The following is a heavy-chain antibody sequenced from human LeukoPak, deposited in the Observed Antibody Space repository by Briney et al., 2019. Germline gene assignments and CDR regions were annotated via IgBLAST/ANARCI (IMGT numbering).Heavy chain of an antibody. CDR1: GGSNSSYY. V-gene: IGHV4-59*12. D-gene: IGHD3-22*01. J-gene: IGHJ3*02. CDR2: IYHSGST. Sequence: PSETLSLTCTVSGGSNSSYYWSWIRQPPGKGLEWIGYIYHSGSTNYNPSLKSRVTISVDKSKNQFSLKLSSVTAADTAVYYCAKGSGYYPGAFDIWGQGTMVTVSS. CDR3: AKGSGYYPGAFDI.